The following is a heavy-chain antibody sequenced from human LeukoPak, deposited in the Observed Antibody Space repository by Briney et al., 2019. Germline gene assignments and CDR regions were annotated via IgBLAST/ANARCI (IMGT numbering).Heavy chain of an antibody. CDR1: GFTFSSLW. CDR3: ARVPYGDYRFDY. CDR2: ISHDGSNK. V-gene: IGHV3-30*03. D-gene: IGHD4-17*01. J-gene: IGHJ4*02. Sequence: GGSLRLSCAASGFTFSSLWMTWVRQAPGKGLEWVAGISHDGSNKYYADSVKGRFTISRDNSKNTLYLQMNSLRAEDTAIYYCARVPYGDYRFDYWGQGTLVTVSS.